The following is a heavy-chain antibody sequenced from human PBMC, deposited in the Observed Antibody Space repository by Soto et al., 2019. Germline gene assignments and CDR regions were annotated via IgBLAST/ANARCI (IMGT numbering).Heavy chain of an antibody. V-gene: IGHV1-69*13. Sequence: ASVKVSCKASGGTFSSYGVSWVRQAPGQGLEWMGRIIPVFGIEHYAQKSQGRVTVTADESTSTAYMELSGLTFEDTAVYYCARGLSYYDSSGYSDAFDIWGQGTLVTVSS. CDR3: ARGLSYYDSSGYSDAFDI. J-gene: IGHJ3*02. CDR1: GGTFSSYG. CDR2: IIPVFGIE. D-gene: IGHD3-22*01.